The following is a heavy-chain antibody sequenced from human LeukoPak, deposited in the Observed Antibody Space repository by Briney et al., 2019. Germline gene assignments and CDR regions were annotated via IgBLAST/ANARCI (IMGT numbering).Heavy chain of an antibody. CDR2: IIPIFGTA. CDR3: AGDCGGDCYSPEPDAFDI. D-gene: IGHD2-21*01. V-gene: IGHV1-69*01. J-gene: IGHJ3*02. Sequence: SSVKVSCKASGGTFISYAISWVRQAPGQGLEWMGGIIPIFGTASYAQKFQGRVTITADESTSTAYMELSSLRSEDTAVYYCAGDCGGDCYSPEPDAFDIWGQGTMVTVSS. CDR1: GGTFISYA.